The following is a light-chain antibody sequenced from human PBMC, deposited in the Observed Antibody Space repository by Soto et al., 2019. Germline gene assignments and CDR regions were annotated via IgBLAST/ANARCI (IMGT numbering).Light chain of an antibody. CDR3: QQYYTTPPYT. CDR1: QSVLYSSNNQNY. Sequence: DIVMTQSPDSLAVSLGERATINCKSSQSVLYSSNNQNYLAWYQQKPGQPPKLLIYWASTRESGVPDRFRGSGSGTDFTLTISSLQAEDVAVYYCQQYYTTPPYTFGQGNKLEIK. V-gene: IGKV4-1*01. CDR2: WAS. J-gene: IGKJ2*01.